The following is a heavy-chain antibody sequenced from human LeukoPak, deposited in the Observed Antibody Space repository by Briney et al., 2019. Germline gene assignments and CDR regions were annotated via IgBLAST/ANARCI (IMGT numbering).Heavy chain of an antibody. D-gene: IGHD3-3*01. Sequence: ASVKVSCKASGGTLSSYGISWVRQAPGQGLEWMGWISAYNGNTNYAQKLQGRVTMTTDTSTSTAYMELRSLRSDDTAIYYCARDRPTIFGVVNHDYWGQGTLVTVSS. CDR1: GGTLSSYG. V-gene: IGHV1-18*01. CDR2: ISAYNGNT. CDR3: ARDRPTIFGVVNHDY. J-gene: IGHJ4*02.